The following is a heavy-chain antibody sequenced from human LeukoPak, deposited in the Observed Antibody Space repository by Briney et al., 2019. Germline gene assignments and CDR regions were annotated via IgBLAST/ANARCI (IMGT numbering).Heavy chain of an antibody. V-gene: IGHV3-48*03. D-gene: IGHD3-16*01. CDR3: AREKIAVFGDAFDI. CDR1: EFSFSSYE. J-gene: IGHJ3*02. Sequence: GGSLRLSCAAAEFSFSSYEMTRVRQTPGKGLEWLSYIDARGSRVVYADSVKGRFTISRDNTRNSLFLQMNSLRAEDTGIYYCAREKIAVFGDAFDIWGQGTRVTVSS. CDR2: IDARGSRV.